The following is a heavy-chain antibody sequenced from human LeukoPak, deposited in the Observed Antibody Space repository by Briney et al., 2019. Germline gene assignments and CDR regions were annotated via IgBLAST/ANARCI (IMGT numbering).Heavy chain of an antibody. D-gene: IGHD3-22*01. CDR2: IYYSGST. Sequence: SETLSLTCAVYGGSFSGYYWSWTRQPPGKGLEWIGSIYYSGSTYYNPSLKSRVTISVDTSKNQFSLKLSSVTAADTAVYYCDGGDSSGYSFDPVFDYWGQGTLVTVSS. V-gene: IGHV4-34*01. CDR3: DGGDSSGYSFDPVFDY. J-gene: IGHJ4*02. CDR1: GGSFSGYY.